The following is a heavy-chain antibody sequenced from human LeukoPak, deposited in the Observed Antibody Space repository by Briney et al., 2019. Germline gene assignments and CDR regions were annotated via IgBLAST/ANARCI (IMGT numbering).Heavy chain of an antibody. CDR1: GYTFTGYY. CDR3: ARGRGTTSSNFDY. CDR2: INHNNGGT. D-gene: IGHD2-2*01. V-gene: IGHV1-2*02. Sequence: ASVRVSCKASGYTFTGYYMHWVRQAPGQGLEWVGWINHNNGGTNYAQKFQGRVTMTRDTSISTVYMELSRLTSDDTAVYYCARGRGTTSSNFDYWGQGNLVTVSS. J-gene: IGHJ4*02.